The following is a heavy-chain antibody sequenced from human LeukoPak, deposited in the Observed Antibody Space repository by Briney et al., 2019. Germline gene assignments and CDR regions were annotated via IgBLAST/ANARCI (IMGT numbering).Heavy chain of an antibody. Sequence: GASVKVSCQASGDTFTSYHIHWVRQAPGQGVAWMGAVYVTGETTRNTQNFQGRVTMTRDPSTATVYMELTSLRSEDTAVYYCATEAPGSYYFDYWGQGVLVTVSS. CDR2: VYVTGETT. J-gene: IGHJ4*02. V-gene: IGHV1-46*01. CDR1: GDTFTSYH. CDR3: ATEAPGSYYFDY.